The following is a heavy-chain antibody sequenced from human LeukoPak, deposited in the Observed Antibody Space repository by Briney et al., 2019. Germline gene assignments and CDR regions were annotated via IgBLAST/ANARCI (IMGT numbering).Heavy chain of an antibody. CDR1: GYTFTGYY. V-gene: IGHV1-2*02. D-gene: IGHD2-21*02. Sequence: ASVKVSCKASGYTFTGYYMHWVRQAPGQGLEWMGWINPNSGGTNYAQKFQGSVTMTRDTSISTAYMELSRLRSDDTAVYYCARDCGGDCYDAFDIWGQGTMVTVSS. CDR3: ARDCGGDCYDAFDI. J-gene: IGHJ3*02. CDR2: INPNSGGT.